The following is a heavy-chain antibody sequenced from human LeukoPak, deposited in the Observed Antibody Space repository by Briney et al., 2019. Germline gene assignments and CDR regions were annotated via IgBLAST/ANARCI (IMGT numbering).Heavy chain of an antibody. D-gene: IGHD3-10*01. J-gene: IGHJ5*02. CDR1: GGTCSSYA. CDR3: AREGYGSGRTMGGWFDP. Sequence: SVKVSCKASGGTCSSYAYSWVRQAPAPGLEWMGGVNPIFGTANYAQKFRGRVTITKDDSTSTVYMELSSLRSEDTAVYYCAREGYGSGRTMGGWFDPWGQGTLVTVSS. V-gene: IGHV1-69*05. CDR2: VNPIFGTA.